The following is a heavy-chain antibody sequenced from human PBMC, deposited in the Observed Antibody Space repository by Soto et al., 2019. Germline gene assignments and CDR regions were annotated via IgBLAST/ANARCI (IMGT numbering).Heavy chain of an antibody. Sequence: SGPTLVNPTQTLTLTCTFSGFSLSTSGVGVGWIRQPPGKALEWLALIYWDDDKRYSPSLKNRLTISKDTSKNQVVLTMTYMDPVDTATYYCAHRPPSTVTHNWFDPWGQGILVTVSS. J-gene: IGHJ5*02. D-gene: IGHD4-4*01. CDR2: IYWDDDK. V-gene: IGHV2-5*02. CDR3: AHRPPSTVTHNWFDP. CDR1: GFSLSTSGVG.